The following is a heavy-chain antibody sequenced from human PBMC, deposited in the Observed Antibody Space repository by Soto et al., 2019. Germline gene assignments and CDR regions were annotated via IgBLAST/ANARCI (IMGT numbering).Heavy chain of an antibody. D-gene: IGHD5-12*01. CDR1: GGSISSSSYY. Sequence: TLSLTCTVSGGSISSSSYYWGWIRQPPGKGLEWIGSIYYSGSTYYNPSLKSRVTISVDTSKNQFSLKLSSVTAADTAVYYCASVRRGGYDSLRYYYGMDVWGQGTTVTVSS. CDR2: IYYSGST. CDR3: ASVRRGGYDSLRYYYGMDV. V-gene: IGHV4-39*01. J-gene: IGHJ6*02.